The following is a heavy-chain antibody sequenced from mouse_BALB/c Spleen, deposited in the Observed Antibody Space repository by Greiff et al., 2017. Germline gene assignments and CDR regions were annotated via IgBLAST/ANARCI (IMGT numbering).Heavy chain of an antibody. CDR3: ARQNGNYAMDY. V-gene: IGHV5-2*01. J-gene: IGHJ4*01. CDR1: EYEFPSHD. CDR2: INSDGGST. D-gene: IGHD2-1*01. Sequence: EVKLMESGGGLVQPGESLKLSCESTEYEFPSHDMSWVRKTPEKRLELVAAINSDGGSTYYPDTMERRFIISRDNTKKTLYLQMSSLRSEDTALYYCARQNGNYAMDYWGQGTSVTVSS.